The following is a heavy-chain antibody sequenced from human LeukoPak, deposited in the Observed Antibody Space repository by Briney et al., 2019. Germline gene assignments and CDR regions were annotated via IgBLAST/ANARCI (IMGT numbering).Heavy chain of an antibody. D-gene: IGHD4-23*01. CDR3: AKDIKLWELYYFDY. V-gene: IGHV3-23*01. CDR1: GFTFSSDA. CDR2: ISGSGGST. Sequence: PGGSLRLSCAASGFTFSSDAMSWVRQAPGKGLEWVSAISGSGGSTYYADSVKGRFTISRDNSKNTLYLQMNSLRAEDTAVYYCAKDIKLWELYYFDYWGQGTLVTVSS. J-gene: IGHJ4*02.